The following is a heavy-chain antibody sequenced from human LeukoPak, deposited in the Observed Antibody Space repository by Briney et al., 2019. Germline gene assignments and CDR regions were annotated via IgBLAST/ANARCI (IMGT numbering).Heavy chain of an antibody. V-gene: IGHV1-2*02. CDR2: INPNSGGT. Sequence: SVKVSCKASGYTFTGYYMHWVRQAPGQGLEWMGWINPNSGGTNYAQKFQGRVTMTRDTSISTAYMELSRLRSDDTAVYYCARARYCSGGSCDSKYFQHWGQGTLVTVSS. CDR1: GYTFTGYY. J-gene: IGHJ1*01. CDR3: ARARYCSGGSCDSKYFQH. D-gene: IGHD2-15*01.